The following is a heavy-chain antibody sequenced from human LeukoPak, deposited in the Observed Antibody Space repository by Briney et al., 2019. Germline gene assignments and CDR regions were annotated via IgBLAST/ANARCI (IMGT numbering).Heavy chain of an antibody. D-gene: IGHD2-2*01. CDR2: IYPGDSDT. V-gene: IGHV5-51*03. Sequence: GESLKISCKGSGYKFTDYWIGWVRQMPGKGLEWMGMIYPGDSDTRYSPSFQGHVTISADKSITTAYLQWSSLKASDTAMYYCARVDCSSTSCYCLDYWGQGTLVTVSS. CDR1: GYKFTDYW. CDR3: ARVDCSSTSCYCLDY. J-gene: IGHJ4*02.